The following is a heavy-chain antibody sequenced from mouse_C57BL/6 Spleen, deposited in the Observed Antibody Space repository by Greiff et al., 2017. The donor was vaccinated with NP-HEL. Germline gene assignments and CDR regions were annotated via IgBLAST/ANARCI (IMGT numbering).Heavy chain of an antibody. V-gene: IGHV1-69*01. Sequence: QVQLQQPGAELVMPGASVKLSCKASGYTFTSYWMHWVKQRPGQGLEWIGEIDPSDSYTNYNQKFKGKSTLTVDKSSSTAYMQLSSLTSEDSAVYYCARGERAPATLAWFAYWGQGTLVTVSA. CDR3: ARGERAPATLAWFAY. D-gene: IGHD3-1*01. J-gene: IGHJ3*01. CDR1: GYTFTSYW. CDR2: IDPSDSYT.